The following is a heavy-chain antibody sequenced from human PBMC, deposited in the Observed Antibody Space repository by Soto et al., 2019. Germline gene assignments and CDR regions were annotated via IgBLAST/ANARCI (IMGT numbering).Heavy chain of an antibody. J-gene: IGHJ4*02. CDR2: IYDSGST. CDR1: GGSISSGGYS. CDR3: ARGGSTATTNTGFDY. V-gene: IGHV4-31*03. Sequence: TLSLTCTVSGGSISSGGYSWSWVRQHPGEALEWIGYIYDSGSTFYNPSLKSRVTISLDTSRNQYSLKLTSVTAADTAVYFCARGGSTATTNTGFDYWGQGTLVTVSS. D-gene: IGHD4-17*01.